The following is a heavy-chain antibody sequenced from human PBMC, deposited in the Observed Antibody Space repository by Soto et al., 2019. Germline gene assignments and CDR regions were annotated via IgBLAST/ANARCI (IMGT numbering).Heavy chain of an antibody. V-gene: IGHV4-34*01. D-gene: IGHD3-22*01. J-gene: IGHJ6*02. CDR3: ARGPPYYTSGRFIFYSDGMDV. CDR2: INHSGST. Sequence: QVQLQQWGAGLLKPSETLSLICAVYGGSFSGYEWSWIRQPSGKGLEWIGQINHSGSTNYNPSLKSRVSMSVDTSKNQFSLRVTSVTAADTAVYYCARGPPYYTSGRFIFYSDGMDVWGQGTTVTVSS. CDR1: GGSFSGYE.